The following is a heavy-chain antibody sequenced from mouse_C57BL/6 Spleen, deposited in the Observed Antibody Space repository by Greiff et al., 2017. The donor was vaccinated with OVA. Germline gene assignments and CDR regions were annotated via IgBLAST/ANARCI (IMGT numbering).Heavy chain of an antibody. CDR3: ARRRTYGSSPYWYFDV. Sequence: EVKVVESGPELVKPGASVKISCKASGYSFTGYYMNWVKQSPEKSLEWIGEINPSTGGTTYNQKFKAKATLTVDKSSSTAYMQLKSLTSEDSAVYYCARRRTYGSSPYWYFDVWGTGTTVTVSS. D-gene: IGHD1-1*01. J-gene: IGHJ1*03. CDR1: GYSFTGYY. CDR2: INPSTGGT. V-gene: IGHV1-42*01.